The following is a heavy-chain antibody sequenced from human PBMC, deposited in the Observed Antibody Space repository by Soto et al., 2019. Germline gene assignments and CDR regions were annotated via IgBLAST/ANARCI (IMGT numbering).Heavy chain of an antibody. D-gene: IGHD3-3*01. V-gene: IGHV3-9*01. J-gene: IGHJ3*02. Sequence: EVQLVESGGGLVQPGRSLRLSCAASGFTFDDYAMHWVRQAPGKGLEWVSGISWNSGSIGYADSVKGRFTISRDNAKNSLYLQMNSLRAEDTALYYCAKDGGYYDFWSGKDIWGQGTMVTVSS. CDR2: ISWNSGSI. CDR1: GFTFDDYA. CDR3: AKDGGYYDFWSGKDI.